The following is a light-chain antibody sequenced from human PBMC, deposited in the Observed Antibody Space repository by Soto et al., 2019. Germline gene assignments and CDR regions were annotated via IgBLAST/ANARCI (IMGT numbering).Light chain of an antibody. CDR3: SASMPWT. CDR2: AAS. V-gene: IGKV1-39*01. J-gene: IGKJ1*01. CDR1: QSNSNY. Sequence: MSHSPVALSLYKEYRGTITCRASQSNSNYLKGYHQKPGKAPQILIYAASSLQSGVPSRFSGSGSETDFTITISSVQAGVFDRSSLSASMPWTFGEGAIV.